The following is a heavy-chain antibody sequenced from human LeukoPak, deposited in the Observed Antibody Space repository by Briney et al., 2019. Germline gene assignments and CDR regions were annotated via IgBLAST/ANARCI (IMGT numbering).Heavy chain of an antibody. D-gene: IGHD3-10*01. V-gene: IGHV1-24*01. CDR2: FDPEDGET. Sequence: ASVKVSCKVSGYTLTELSMHWVRQAPGKGPEWMGGFDPEDGETIYAQKFQGRVTMTEDTSTDTAYMELSSLRSEDTAVYYCATSSGSYYNLYYYYGMDVWGKGTTVTVSS. CDR1: GYTLTELS. CDR3: ATSSGSYYNLYYYYGMDV. J-gene: IGHJ6*04.